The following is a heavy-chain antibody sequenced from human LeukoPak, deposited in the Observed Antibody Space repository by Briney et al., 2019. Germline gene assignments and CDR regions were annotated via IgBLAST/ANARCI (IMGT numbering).Heavy chain of an antibody. J-gene: IGHJ4*02. CDR1: GYTFTSYA. CDR2: INAGNGNT. V-gene: IGHV1-3*01. D-gene: IGHD4-17*01. CDR3: AATVTLQRWDFDY. Sequence: ASVKVSCKASGYTFTSYAMHWVRQAPGQRLEWMGWINAGNGNTKYSQKFQGRVTITRDTPASTAYMELSSLRSEDTAVYYCAATVTLQRWDFDYWGQGTLVTVSS.